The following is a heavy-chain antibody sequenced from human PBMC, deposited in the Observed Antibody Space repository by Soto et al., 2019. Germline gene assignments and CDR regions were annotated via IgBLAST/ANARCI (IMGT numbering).Heavy chain of an antibody. J-gene: IGHJ4*02. V-gene: IGHV3-30*03. D-gene: IGHD3-22*01. CDR1: GFTFNNYG. CDR2: ISHDGTNK. CDR3: ARGDYYDSSGYHDY. Sequence: HPGGSLRLSCEASGFTFNNYGMHWVRQAPGKGLEWVAIISHDGTNKYFADSVKGRFTISRDNSKNTLYLQMNSLRAEDSAVFFCARGDYYDSSGYHDYWGQGTLVTVSS.